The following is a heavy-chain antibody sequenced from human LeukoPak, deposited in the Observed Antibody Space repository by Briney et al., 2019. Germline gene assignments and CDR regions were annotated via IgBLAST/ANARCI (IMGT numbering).Heavy chain of an antibody. CDR1: GFTFSSYR. D-gene: IGHD6-19*01. CDR2: ISSSSSDI. V-gene: IGHV3-21*01. J-gene: IGHJ4*02. Sequence: GGSLRLSCAASGFTFSSYRMNWVRQARGKGREWVCSISSSSSDIYYADSVKGRFTISRHNAKNSLYLQMNSLRAEDTAVYYSARDAIAVAGEFDYWGQGTLVTVSS. CDR3: ARDAIAVAGEFDY.